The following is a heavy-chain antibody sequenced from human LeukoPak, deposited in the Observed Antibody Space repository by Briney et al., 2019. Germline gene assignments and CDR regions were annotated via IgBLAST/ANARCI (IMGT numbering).Heavy chain of an antibody. J-gene: IGHJ4*02. CDR1: GGSISSSSYY. V-gene: IGHV4-39*07. Sequence: PETLSLTCTVSGGSISSSSYYWGWIRQPPGKGLEWIGSIYYSGSTYYNPSLKSRVTISVDTSKNQFSLKLSSVTAADTAVYYCARDYYGSGSYSPGASIWGQGTLVTVSS. CDR3: ARDYYGSGSYSPGASI. CDR2: IYYSGST. D-gene: IGHD3-10*01.